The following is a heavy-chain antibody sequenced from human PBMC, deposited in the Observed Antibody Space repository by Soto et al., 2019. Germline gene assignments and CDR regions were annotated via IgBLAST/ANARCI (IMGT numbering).Heavy chain of an antibody. D-gene: IGHD5-12*01. J-gene: IGHJ6*02. V-gene: IGHV6-1*01. Sequence: SQTLSLTCAISGDSVSSNSAAWNWIRQSPSRGLEWLGRTYYRSKWYNDYAVSVKSRITINPDTSKNQFSLQLNSVTPEDTAVYYCARDKSMGPINIVAPIPRGDYYYYGMDVWGQGTTVTVSS. CDR3: ARDKSMGPINIVAPIPRGDYYYYGMDV. CDR2: TYYRSKWYN. CDR1: GDSVSSNSAA.